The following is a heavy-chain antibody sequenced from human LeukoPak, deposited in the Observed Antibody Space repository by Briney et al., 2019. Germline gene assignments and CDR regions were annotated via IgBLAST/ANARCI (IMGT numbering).Heavy chain of an antibody. J-gene: IGHJ4*02. V-gene: IGHV3-30-3*01. D-gene: IGHD5-18*01. CDR2: VSYDGTNK. CDR1: GFTFSSFA. CDR3: ARDPGRGQLWLLPPDY. Sequence: TGGSLRLSCAASGFTFSSFAMHWVSQAPGKGLEWVAVVSYDGTNKYYADSVKGRFTLSRDNAKNTLNLQMNSLRAEDTAVYYCARDPGRGQLWLLPPDYSGQGTLVTVSS.